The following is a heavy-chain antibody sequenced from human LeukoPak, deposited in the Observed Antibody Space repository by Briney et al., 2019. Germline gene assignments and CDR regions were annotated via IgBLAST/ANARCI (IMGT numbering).Heavy chain of an antibody. J-gene: IGHJ5*01. Sequence: GGSLRLSCAASGFTFSDYYMSWIRQAPGKGLEWVSYISGSGSTVYYAASVRGRFTISRDNAKNSLFLQMNSLRAEDTAVYYCARDRGNSDPGDWFDSWGQGTLVAVSS. V-gene: IGHV3-11*01. CDR2: ISGSGSTV. CDR1: GFTFSDYY. CDR3: ARDRGNSDPGDWFDS. D-gene: IGHD4-23*01.